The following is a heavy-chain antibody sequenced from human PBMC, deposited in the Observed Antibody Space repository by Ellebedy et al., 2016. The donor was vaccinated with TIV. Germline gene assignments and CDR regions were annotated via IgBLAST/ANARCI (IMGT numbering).Heavy chain of an antibody. D-gene: IGHD1-26*01. Sequence: SETLSLTCAVSGGSISGHYWSWIRQSPGKGLEWIGFIHYSGTTTYNPSLKSRVTISVDTSKNQFSLKLSSVTAADTAVYYCARTVSEWGGSYFDYWGQGTLVTVSS. CDR2: IHYSGTT. CDR3: ARTVSEWGGSYFDY. CDR1: GGSISGHY. J-gene: IGHJ4*02. V-gene: IGHV4-59*08.